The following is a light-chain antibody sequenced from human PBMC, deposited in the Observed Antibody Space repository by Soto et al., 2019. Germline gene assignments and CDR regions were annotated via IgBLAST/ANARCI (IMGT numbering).Light chain of an antibody. Sequence: QSVLTQPPSASGFPGQSVTISCTGTSSDVGYYDYVSWYQQHPGKAPKLVIYEVTKRPSGVRDRVSASKSGNTASLTVSGLRAEDEADYYCSSYAGSNNFVFGSGTKVTVL. V-gene: IGLV2-8*01. CDR2: EVT. CDR1: SSDVGYYDY. J-gene: IGLJ1*01. CDR3: SSYAGSNNFV.